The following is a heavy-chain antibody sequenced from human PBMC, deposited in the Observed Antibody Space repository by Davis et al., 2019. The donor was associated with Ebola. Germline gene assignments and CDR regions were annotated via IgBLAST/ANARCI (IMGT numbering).Heavy chain of an antibody. CDR1: GGSISSGDYY. CDR2: IYYSGST. J-gene: IGHJ5*02. Sequence: SETLSLTCTVSGGSISSGDYYWSWIRQPPGKGLEWIGYIYYSGSTYYNPSLKSRVTISVDTSKNQFSLKLSSVTAADTAVYYCARVVTMIVRGWFDPWGQGTLVTVSS. V-gene: IGHV4-30-4*01. D-gene: IGHD3-22*01. CDR3: ARVVTMIVRGWFDP.